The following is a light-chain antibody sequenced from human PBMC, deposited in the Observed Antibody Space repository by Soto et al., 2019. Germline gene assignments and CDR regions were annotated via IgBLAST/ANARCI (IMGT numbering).Light chain of an antibody. CDR3: ISYTTNTTPV. J-gene: IGLJ2*01. Sequence: QSVLTQPASVSGSPGQSITISCSGTSSDIGAYNYVSWYQHRPGTAPKLIIFDVSIRPSGVSNRFSGSKSGNTASLTISGLQAEDEADYYCISYTTNTTPVFGGGTKVTVL. CDR1: SSDIGAYNY. CDR2: DVS. V-gene: IGLV2-14*03.